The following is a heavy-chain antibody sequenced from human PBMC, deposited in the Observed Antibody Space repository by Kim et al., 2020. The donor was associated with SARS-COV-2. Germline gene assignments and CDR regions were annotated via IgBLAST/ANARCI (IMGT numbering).Heavy chain of an antibody. Sequence: GGSLRLSCAASGFTFSNAWMSWVRQAPGKGLEWVGRIKSKTDGGTTDYAAPVKGRFTNSRDDSKNTLYLQMNSLKTEDTAVYYCTTSVGYYYGSGKDYWGQGTLVTVSS. CDR3: TTSVGYYYGSGKDY. D-gene: IGHD3-10*01. CDR2: IKSKTDGGTT. V-gene: IGHV3-15*01. CDR1: GFTFSNAW. J-gene: IGHJ4*02.